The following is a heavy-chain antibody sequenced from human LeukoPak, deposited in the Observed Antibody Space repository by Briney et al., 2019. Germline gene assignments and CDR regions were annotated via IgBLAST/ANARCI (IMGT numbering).Heavy chain of an antibody. V-gene: IGHV3-21*01. CDR3: AKTDKLVIECGMDV. CDR2: ISSSGSDI. D-gene: IGHD2-21*01. CDR1: VFIFSDYS. J-gene: IGHJ6*02. Sequence: GGSLRLSCAASVFIFSDYSMHWVRQAPGKGLEWVSSISSSGSDIYYADSVKGRFTISRDNAKDSLFLQMNSLRAEDPDVYDCAKTDKLVIECGMDVWGQGTTVTVSS.